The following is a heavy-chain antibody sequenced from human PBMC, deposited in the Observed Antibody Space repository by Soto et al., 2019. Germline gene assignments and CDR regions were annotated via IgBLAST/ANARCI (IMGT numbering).Heavy chain of an antibody. CDR1: GFIFSSYW. J-gene: IGHJ6*02. CDR2: ISWNSGSI. D-gene: IGHD1-26*01. V-gene: IGHV3-9*01. CDR3: AKDISGRGSFYYYYGMDV. Sequence: PGGSLRLSCAASGFIFSSYWMHWVRQAPGKGLEWVSGISWNSGSIGYADSVKARFTISRDNAKSSLYLQMNSLRAEDTAFYYCAKDISGRGSFYYYYGMDVWGQGTTVTVSS.